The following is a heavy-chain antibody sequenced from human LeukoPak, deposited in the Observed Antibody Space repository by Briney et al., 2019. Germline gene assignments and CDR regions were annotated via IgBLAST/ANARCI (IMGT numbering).Heavy chain of an antibody. D-gene: IGHD4-17*01. Sequence: PGGSLRLSCAASGFTFTNYWMFWVRQAPGKGLVWVSGINPDGSTTTYADSVKGRFTISRENAKSTLYLHMNILRVEDTAVYYSARGRYGDYHWGQGILVTVSS. CDR3: ARGRYGDYH. V-gene: IGHV3-74*01. CDR2: INPDGSTT. J-gene: IGHJ4*02. CDR1: GFTFTNYW.